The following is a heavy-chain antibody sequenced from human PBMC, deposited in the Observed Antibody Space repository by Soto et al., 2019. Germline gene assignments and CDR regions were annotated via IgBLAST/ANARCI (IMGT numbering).Heavy chain of an antibody. CDR2: ISNSGGRT. V-gene: IGHV3-23*01. D-gene: IGHD6-25*01. Sequence: EVQLLESGGGFVQPGGSLSLSCVVSGFPFRPFAIPWSRRAPGKGLEWVSFISNSGGRTNYADSVRGRFTTSRDNSKNTLYLQMNSLRAEDTALYYCAKGHASGSWGPGTQVTVSS. CDR1: GFPFRPFA. CDR3: AKGHASGS. J-gene: IGHJ5*02.